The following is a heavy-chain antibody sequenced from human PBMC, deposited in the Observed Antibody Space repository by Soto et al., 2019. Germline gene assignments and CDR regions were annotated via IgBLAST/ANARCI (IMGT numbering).Heavy chain of an antibody. CDR1: GYTFTSYA. Sequence: QVPLVQSGAAEKKPGASVKVSCKASGYTFTSYAIHWVRQAPGQRLEWMGWINAGNGNTKYSQKFQGRGTITRDTAASTAYMELSSLRSEDTAVDYCARSPGIAVADYWGQGTLVTVSS. V-gene: IGHV1-3*05. D-gene: IGHD6-19*01. CDR2: INAGNGNT. CDR3: ARSPGIAVADY. J-gene: IGHJ4*02.